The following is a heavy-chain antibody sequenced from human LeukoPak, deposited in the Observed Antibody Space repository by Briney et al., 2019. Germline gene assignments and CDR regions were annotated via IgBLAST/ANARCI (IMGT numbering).Heavy chain of an antibody. J-gene: IGHJ4*02. CDR3: AKVATVTTYALADY. CDR2: FSGSGGTT. V-gene: IGHV3-23*01. D-gene: IGHD4-17*01. CDR1: GFTFSSYA. Sequence: GGSLRLSCAASGFTFSSYAMSWVRQAPGKGLECISGFSGSGGTTYYADSVKGRFTISRDNSKNTLYLQMNSLRAEDTAIYYCAKVATVTTYALADYWGQGTLVTVSS.